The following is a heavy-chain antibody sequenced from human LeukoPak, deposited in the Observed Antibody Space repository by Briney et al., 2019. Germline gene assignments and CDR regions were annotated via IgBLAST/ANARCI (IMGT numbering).Heavy chain of an antibody. CDR2: ISGSGGST. CDR3: AKDGGSGPKPQYNWFDP. D-gene: IGHD3-10*01. J-gene: IGHJ5*02. CDR1: GFTFSGYS. Sequence: GGSLRLSCAASGFTFSGYSLSWVRQAPGKGLEWVSAISGSGGSTYYADSVKGRFTISRDNSKNTLYLQMNSLRAEDTAVYYCAKDGGSGPKPQYNWFDPWGQGTLVTVSS. V-gene: IGHV3-23*01.